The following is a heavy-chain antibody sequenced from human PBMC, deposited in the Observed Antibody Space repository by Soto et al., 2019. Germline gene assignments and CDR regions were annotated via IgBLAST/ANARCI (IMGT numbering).Heavy chain of an antibody. D-gene: IGHD5-18*01. V-gene: IGHV3-9*01. CDR1: GFTFDIYA. CDR3: AKELGGYSYGDELAH. Sequence: EVQLVDSGGGLVQPGRSLRLSCAASGFTFDIYAMHWVRQAPGKGLEWVSSISWNSGTRGYADSVKGRFTISRDNAKNSLYLQMDSLRTEDTAFYYCAKELGGYSYGDELAHWGQGTLVGVSS. J-gene: IGHJ4*02. CDR2: ISWNSGTR.